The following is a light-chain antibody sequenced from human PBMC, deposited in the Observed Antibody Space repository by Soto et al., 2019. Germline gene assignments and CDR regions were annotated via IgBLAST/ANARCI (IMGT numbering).Light chain of an antibody. CDR1: QSVSTN. CDR3: QRYSHWPT. Sequence: EVVMTQSPATLSVSPGERATLSCRASQSVSTNLAWYQQRPGQAPRLLIYGASTRASGFPARFSGSGSGTEFILTISSLQSEDFAVYYCQRYSHWPTFGQGTKVEIK. CDR2: GAS. J-gene: IGKJ1*01. V-gene: IGKV3-15*01.